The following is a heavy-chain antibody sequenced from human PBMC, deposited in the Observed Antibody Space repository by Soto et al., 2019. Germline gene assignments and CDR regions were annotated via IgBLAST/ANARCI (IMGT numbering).Heavy chain of an antibody. D-gene: IGHD2-15*01. V-gene: IGHV4-39*01. J-gene: IGHJ1*01. CDR3: AKVVVAATRHTDIDA. CDR2: IYYDGST. CDR1: GGSITSNNYY. Sequence: SEPLSLTCTVSGGSITSNNYYWAWIRQPTGKGLAWIASIYYDGSTYYNPSLKSQVTISIDTSKNQFSLRLRSVTAADTAIYYCAKVVVAATRHTDIDAWGQGTLVTVSS.